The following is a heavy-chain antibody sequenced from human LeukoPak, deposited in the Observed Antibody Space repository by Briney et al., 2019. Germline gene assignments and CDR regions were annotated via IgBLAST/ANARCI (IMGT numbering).Heavy chain of an antibody. V-gene: IGHV1-2*02. D-gene: IGHD3-22*01. CDR2: INPNSGGT. J-gene: IGHJ4*02. CDR1: GYTFTGYY. Sequence: ASVKVSCKPSGYTFTGYYMHWVRQAPGQGLEWMGWINPNSGGTNYAQKFQGRVTMTRDTSISTAYMELSRLTSDDTAVYYCARGAHYYDSSGYLMPLNYWGQGTLVTVSS. CDR3: ARGAHYYDSSGYLMPLNY.